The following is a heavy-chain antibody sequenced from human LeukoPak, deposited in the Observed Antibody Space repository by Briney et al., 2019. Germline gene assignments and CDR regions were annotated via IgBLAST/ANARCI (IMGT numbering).Heavy chain of an antibody. V-gene: IGHV1-2*02. CDR1: GYTFTGYY. Sequence: GASVKVSCKASGYTFTGYYMHWVRQAPGQGLEWMGWINPNSGGTNYAQKFQGRVTMTRDTSISTAYMELSRLRSDDTAVYYCARVGMYYDILTGYYFITRDAFDIWGQGTMVTVSS. J-gene: IGHJ3*02. D-gene: IGHD3-9*01. CDR3: ARVGMYYDILTGYYFITRDAFDI. CDR2: INPNSGGT.